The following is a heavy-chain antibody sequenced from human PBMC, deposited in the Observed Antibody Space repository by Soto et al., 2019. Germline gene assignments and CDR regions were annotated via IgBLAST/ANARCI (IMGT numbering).Heavy chain of an antibody. D-gene: IGHD2-15*01. J-gene: IGHJ6*02. Sequence: QVQLVESGGGVVQPGGSLRLSCTTSGFTFNTYGMHWVRQAPGKGLEWVAIIWYDGSNKYYADSVKGRFTISIDNSRNTLYLQMTSTRAEDTALYYCARADCTGAYCYSWPFNYGVDVWGQGTTVTVAS. CDR3: ARADCTGAYCYSWPFNYGVDV. CDR1: GFTFNTYG. V-gene: IGHV3-33*08. CDR2: IWYDGSNK.